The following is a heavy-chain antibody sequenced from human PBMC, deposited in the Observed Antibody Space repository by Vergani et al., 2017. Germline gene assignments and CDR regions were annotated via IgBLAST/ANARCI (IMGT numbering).Heavy chain of an antibody. Sequence: EVQLVQSGAEVKKPGESLKISCQISGYSFTNYWLGWVRQMPGKCLEWMGIIHPADSDTRYRPSFQGQVTISVDKSISAAYLQRSSLRASDSAMYYCARLYGRDSSGSKYFDYWGQGTLVTVSS. CDR3: ARLYGRDSSGSKYFDY. CDR1: GYSFTNYW. CDR2: IHPADSDT. D-gene: IGHD3-22*01. V-gene: IGHV5-51*01. J-gene: IGHJ4*02.